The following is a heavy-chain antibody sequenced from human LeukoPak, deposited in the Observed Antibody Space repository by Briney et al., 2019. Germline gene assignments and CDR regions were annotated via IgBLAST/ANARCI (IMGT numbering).Heavy chain of an antibody. J-gene: IGHJ6*03. Sequence: GGSLRLSCAASGFTFSSYWMSWVRQAPGKGLEWVANIKQDGSEKYYVDSVKGRFTISRDNAKNSLYLQMSSLRAEDTAVYYCARDGRGAVAGIYYYYYMDVWGKGTTVTVS. D-gene: IGHD6-19*01. CDR3: ARDGRGAVAGIYYYYYMDV. CDR2: IKQDGSEK. V-gene: IGHV3-7*01. CDR1: GFTFSSYW.